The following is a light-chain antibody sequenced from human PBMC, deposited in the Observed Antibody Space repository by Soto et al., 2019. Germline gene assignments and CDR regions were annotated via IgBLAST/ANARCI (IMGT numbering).Light chain of an antibody. J-gene: IGKJ1*01. Sequence: DIQMTQSPSTLSASVGDRVTLTCRASQSISNWLAWCQQKPGKAPKLLIYKAASLESGVASRISGSGSGTEVTLTISSLQPDDFATYYCRQYNNYSPWTFGQGTKVEIK. CDR1: QSISNW. V-gene: IGKV1-5*03. CDR2: KAA. CDR3: RQYNNYSPWT.